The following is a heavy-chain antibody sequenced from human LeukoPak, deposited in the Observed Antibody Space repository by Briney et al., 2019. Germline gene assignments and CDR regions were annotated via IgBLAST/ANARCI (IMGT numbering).Heavy chain of an antibody. J-gene: IGHJ4*02. CDR1: GFSFSRHG. D-gene: IGHD2-15*01. V-gene: IGHV3-30*18. Sequence: PGGSLRLSYAASGFSFSRHGIHWVRQAPGKGLEWVAVISNDGGKKNFADSVKGRFTISRDDSKNTVFLQMNSLRVEDTAVYYCAKDTPPHWGQGTLVTVSS. CDR3: AKDTPPH. CDR2: ISNDGGKK.